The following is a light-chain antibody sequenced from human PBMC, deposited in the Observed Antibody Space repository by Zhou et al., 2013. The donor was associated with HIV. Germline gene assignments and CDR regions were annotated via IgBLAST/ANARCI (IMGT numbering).Light chain of an antibody. Sequence: DIVLTQSPGTLSLSPGERATLSCRASQSISSSYLSWYQQKPGQAPRLLIYGASTRATGIPARFSGSGSGTDSTLTISSLQPEDFAVYYCQQDYNLPPTFGQGTRLEIK. CDR3: QQDYNLPPT. V-gene: IGKV3D-7*01. CDR2: GAS. CDR1: QSISSSY. J-gene: IGKJ5*01.